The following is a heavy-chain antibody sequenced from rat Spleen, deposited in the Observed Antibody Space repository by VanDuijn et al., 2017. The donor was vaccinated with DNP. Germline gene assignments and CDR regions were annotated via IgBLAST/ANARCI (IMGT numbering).Heavy chain of an antibody. CDR2: INTDGSRT. D-gene: IGHD5-1*01. CDR3: ATLTGNY. J-gene: IGHJ2*01. V-gene: IGHV5-58*01. CDR1: GFTFSHYW. Sequence: EVQLVEIGGGLVQPGRSLKLSCVASGFTFSHYWMYWIRQAPGKGLEWLASINTDGSRTYYLDSVKGRFTVSRDNAVNTVSLQMNSLRSEDTATYYCATLTGNYWGQGVMVTVS.